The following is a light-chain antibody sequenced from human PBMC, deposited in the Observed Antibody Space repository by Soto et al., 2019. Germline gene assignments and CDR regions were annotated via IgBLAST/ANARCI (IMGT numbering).Light chain of an antibody. CDR3: LQHNSYPLT. J-gene: IGKJ4*01. V-gene: IGKV1-17*03. CDR2: AAS. CDR1: QDINNY. Sequence: DIQMTQSPSAMSASLGDRVTITCRASQDINNYLVWFQQKPGTVPKRLIYAASSLQSGVPSRFRGSRSGTEFTLTISSLQPEDFETYYCLQHNSYPLTFGGGTKVDIK.